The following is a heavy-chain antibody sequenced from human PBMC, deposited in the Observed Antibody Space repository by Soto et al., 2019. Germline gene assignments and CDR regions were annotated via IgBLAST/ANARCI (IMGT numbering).Heavy chain of an antibody. CDR2: IYYSGST. V-gene: IGHV4-39*02. CDR1: VGSMSISSYF. Sequence: SDTLPHTYTVSVGSMSISSYFCGCLRPPPGKGLEWIGSIYYSGSTYYNPSLKSRVTISVDTSKNQFSLKLSSVTAADTAVYYCAREAVAGSYYYHYGMDVWGQGTTVT. D-gene: IGHD6-19*01. CDR3: AREAVAGSYYYHYGMDV. J-gene: IGHJ6*02.